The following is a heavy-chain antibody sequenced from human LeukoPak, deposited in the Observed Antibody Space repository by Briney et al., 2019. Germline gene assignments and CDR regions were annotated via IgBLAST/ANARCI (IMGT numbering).Heavy chain of an antibody. CDR2: IYHSGST. CDR3: ARGIWRAHFDY. V-gene: IGHV4-38-2*02. J-gene: IGHJ4*02. Sequence: SETLSLTCTVSGYSISSGYYWGWIRQPPGKGLEWIGSIYHSGSTYYNPSLKSRVTISVDTSKNQFSLKLSSVTAADTAVYYCARGIWRAHFDYWGQGTLVTVSS. CDR1: GYSISSGYY.